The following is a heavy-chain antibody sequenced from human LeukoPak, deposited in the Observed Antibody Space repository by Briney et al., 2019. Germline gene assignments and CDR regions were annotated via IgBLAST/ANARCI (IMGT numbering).Heavy chain of an antibody. CDR3: ARDQLPQDLDP. CDR2: IIPIFGTA. D-gene: IGHD6-6*01. Sequence: GASVKVSCKASGGTFSSYAISWVRQAPGQGLEWMGGIIPIFGTANYAQKFQGRVTITADKSTSTAYMELSSLRSEDTAVYYCARDQLPQDLDPWGQGTLVTVSS. V-gene: IGHV1-69*06. CDR1: GGTFSSYA. J-gene: IGHJ5*02.